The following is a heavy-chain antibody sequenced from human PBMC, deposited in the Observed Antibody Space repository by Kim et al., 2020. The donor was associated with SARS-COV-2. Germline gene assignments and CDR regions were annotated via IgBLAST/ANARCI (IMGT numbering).Heavy chain of an antibody. J-gene: IGHJ4*02. V-gene: IGHV4-30-2*05. Sequence: YNPSLKSRVTISVDTSKNQFSLKLSSVTAADTAVYYCARENVVPAANIDYWGQGTLVTVSS. CDR3: ARENVVPAANIDY. D-gene: IGHD2-2*01.